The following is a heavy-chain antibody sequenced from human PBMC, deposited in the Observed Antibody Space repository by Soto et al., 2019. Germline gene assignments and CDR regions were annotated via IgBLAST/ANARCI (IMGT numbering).Heavy chain of an antibody. V-gene: IGHV4-39*01. CDR2: IYYSGST. D-gene: IGHD3-10*01. CDR3: ARSVRGVRGEVHFDY. Sequence: SETLSLTCTVSGGSIRSSSHYWGWIRQPPGKGLEWIGSIYYSGSTYHNPSLKSRVTISVDTSKNQFSLEMRSVTAADTAVYYCARSVRGVRGEVHFDYWGQGALVTVSS. CDR1: GGSIRSSSHY. J-gene: IGHJ4*02.